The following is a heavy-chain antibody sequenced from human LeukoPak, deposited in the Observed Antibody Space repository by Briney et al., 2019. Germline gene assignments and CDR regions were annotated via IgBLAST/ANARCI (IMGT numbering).Heavy chain of an antibody. D-gene: IGHD6-6*01. CDR1: GYTLTELS. J-gene: IGHJ5*02. V-gene: IGHV1-24*01. CDR3: ARDIPIAARQEGGHWFDP. Sequence: ASVKVSCKVSGYTLTELSMHWVRQAPGKGLEWMGGFDPEDGETIYAQKFQGRVTMTTDTSTSTAYMELRSLRSDDTAVYYCARDIPIAARQEGGHWFDPWGQGTLVTVSS. CDR2: FDPEDGET.